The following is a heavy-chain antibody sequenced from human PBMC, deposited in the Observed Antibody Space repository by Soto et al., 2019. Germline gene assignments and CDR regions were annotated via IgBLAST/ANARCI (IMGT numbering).Heavy chain of an antibody. CDR1: GFTFGDYA. CDR2: IRSKAYGGTT. Sequence: GGSLRLSCTASGFTFGDYAMSWVRQAPGKGLEWVGFIRSKAYGGTTEYAASVKGRFTISRDDSKRIAYLQMNSLKTEDTAVYYCTRVAPLTYYYYYGMDVWGQGTPVTVFS. J-gene: IGHJ6*02. CDR3: TRVAPLTYYYYYGMDV. V-gene: IGHV3-49*04.